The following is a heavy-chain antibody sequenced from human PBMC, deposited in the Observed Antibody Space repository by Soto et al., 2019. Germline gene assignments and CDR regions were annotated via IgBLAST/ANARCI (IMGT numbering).Heavy chain of an antibody. CDR1: GFTFSSYG. J-gene: IGHJ4*02. V-gene: IGHV3-30*18. Sequence: QVQLVESGGGVVQPGRSLRLSCAASGFTFSSYGMHWVLQAPGKGLEWVAVISYDGSNKYYADSVKGRFTISRDNSKNTLYLQMNSLRAEDTAVYYCAKGQWNDVVDYWGQGTLVTVSS. CDR2: ISYDGSNK. CDR3: AKGQWNDVVDY. D-gene: IGHD1-1*01.